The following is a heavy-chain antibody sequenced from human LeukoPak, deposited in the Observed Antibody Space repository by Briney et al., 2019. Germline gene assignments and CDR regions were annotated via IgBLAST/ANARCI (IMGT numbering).Heavy chain of an antibody. V-gene: IGHV3-48*02. J-gene: IGHJ4*02. CDR2: ITTSCSTI. CDR3: ARGVTNMAYFDC. D-gene: IGHD2-21*02. Sequence: SGGPLRLSCAPSVRTFCINSMKWVRQAPGEGLECVSNITTSCSTICYADPVKGRFTISRDNAKNSLYLQMNRLRDEDTAMYYCARGVTNMAYFDCWGQGTLVTVSS. CDR1: VRTFCINS.